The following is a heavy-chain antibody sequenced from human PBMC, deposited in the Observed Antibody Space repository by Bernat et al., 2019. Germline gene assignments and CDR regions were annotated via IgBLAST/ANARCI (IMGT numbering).Heavy chain of an antibody. CDR3: AGRFKNSFDY. CDR2: INEDGSEK. CDR1: GFTLSNDW. V-gene: IGHV3-7*03. Sequence: EVQLVESGGGWVQPGGSLRLACAASGFTLSNDWMSWVRQAPGKGLEWVTLINEDGSEKRYVPSVEGRFTISRDTAQNSLFLQMNSLRSSDTAVYYCAGRFKNSFDYWGQGTLVTVSS. J-gene: IGHJ4*02. D-gene: IGHD1/OR15-1a*01.